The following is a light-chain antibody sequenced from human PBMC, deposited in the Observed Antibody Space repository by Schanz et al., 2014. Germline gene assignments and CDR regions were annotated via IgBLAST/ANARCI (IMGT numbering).Light chain of an antibody. CDR1: QSVSSY. V-gene: IGKV3-20*01. CDR2: GPS. J-gene: IGKJ2*01. CDR3: LQYGYSPGYT. Sequence: EIVLTQSPATLSLSPGERATLSCRASQSVSSYLAWYQQKPGQAPRLLIYGPSSRATGIPDRFSGSGSGTDLTLTISRLEPEDFAVYYCLQYGYSPGYTFGRGTKLEIK.